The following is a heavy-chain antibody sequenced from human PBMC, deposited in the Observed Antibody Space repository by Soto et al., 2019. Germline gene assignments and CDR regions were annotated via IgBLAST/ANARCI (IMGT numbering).Heavy chain of an antibody. CDR3: ARGRAVLLWFGDDSHDY. V-gene: IGHV4-34*01. D-gene: IGHD3-10*01. Sequence: PSATLSLTCASHGGSFSGYYWSWIRQPPGKGLEWIGEINHSGSTNYNPSPKSRVTISVDTSKNQFSLKLSSVTAADTAVYYCARGRAVLLWFGDDSHDYWGQG. CDR1: GGSFSGYY. J-gene: IGHJ4*02. CDR2: INHSGST.